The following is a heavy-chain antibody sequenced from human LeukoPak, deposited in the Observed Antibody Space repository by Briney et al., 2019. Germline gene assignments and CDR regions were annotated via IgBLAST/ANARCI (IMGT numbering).Heavy chain of an antibody. CDR2: ISGSGGST. V-gene: IGHV3-23*01. D-gene: IGHD3-9*01. CDR1: GFTFSSYA. J-gene: IGHJ4*02. CDR3: AKDNELRYFDWPNFDY. Sequence: GGSLRLSCAASGFTFSSYAMSWVRQAPGKGLEWVSAISGSGGSTHYADSVKGRFTISRDNSKNTLYLQMNSLRAEDTAVYYCAKDNELRYFDWPNFDYWGQGTLVTVSS.